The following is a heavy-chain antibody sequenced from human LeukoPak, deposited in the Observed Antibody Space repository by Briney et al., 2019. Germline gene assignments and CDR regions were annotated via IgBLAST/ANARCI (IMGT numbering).Heavy chain of an antibody. J-gene: IGHJ6*02. CDR1: GFTFSSYA. V-gene: IGHV3-30-3*01. CDR3: ARDSSSWLYYYYYGMDV. Sequence: GGSLRLSCAASGFTFSSYAMHWVRQAPGKGLEWVAVISYDGSNKYYADSVKGRFTISRDNSKNTLYLQMNSLRAEDTAVYYCARDSSSWLYYYYYGMDVWGQGTTVTVSS. CDR2: ISYDGSNK. D-gene: IGHD6-13*01.